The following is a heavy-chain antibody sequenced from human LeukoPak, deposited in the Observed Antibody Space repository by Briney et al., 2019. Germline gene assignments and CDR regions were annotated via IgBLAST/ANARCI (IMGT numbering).Heavy chain of an antibody. CDR2: ISGSGGST. V-gene: IGHV3-23*01. Sequence: PGGSLRLSCAASGFTLSSYGMSWVRQAPGKGLEWVSAISGSGGSTYYADSVKGRFTISRDNSKNTLFLQMNSLRAEDSALYYCAKDPTDFDSSGQTYFDYWGQGTLVTVSS. J-gene: IGHJ4*02. D-gene: IGHD3-22*01. CDR3: AKDPTDFDSSGQTYFDY. CDR1: GFTLSSYG.